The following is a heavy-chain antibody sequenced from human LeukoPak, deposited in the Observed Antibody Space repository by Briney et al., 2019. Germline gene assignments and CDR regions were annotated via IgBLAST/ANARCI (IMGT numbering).Heavy chain of an antibody. CDR2: LPSNDET. D-gene: IGHD3-10*01. CDR3: ARASWVSDPDAVR. V-gene: IGHV3-23*01. CDR1: GIPFRNFA. Sequence: GGPLSLFCAASGIPFRNFAMMGAPQARAGGRGGVSSLPSNDETFYADYVKGRFTLSRDDSRNTVYLQLNNLRVEDTAIYYGARASWVSDPDAVRWGQGTQVTVSS. J-gene: IGHJ4*02.